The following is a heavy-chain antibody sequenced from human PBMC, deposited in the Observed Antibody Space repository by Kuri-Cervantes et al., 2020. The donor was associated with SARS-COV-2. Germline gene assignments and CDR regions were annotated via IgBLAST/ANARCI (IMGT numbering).Heavy chain of an antibody. CDR1: GGSFSGNY. Sequence: SQTLSLTCAVFGGSFSGNYWSWIRQSLGKGLEWIGKINHSGSTNYNPSLGIRVTISVDMSKNQFSLRLSSVTAADTAMYYCARGREGVVPATILGLGYFFYFSMDVWGKRTSVTVSS. V-gene: IGHV4-34*01. D-gene: IGHD2-2*01. J-gene: IGHJ6*03. CDR3: ARGREGVVPATILGLGYFFYFSMDV. CDR2: INHSGST.